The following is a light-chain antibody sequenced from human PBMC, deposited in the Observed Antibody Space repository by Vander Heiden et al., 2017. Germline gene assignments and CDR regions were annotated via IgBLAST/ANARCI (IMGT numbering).Light chain of an antibody. CDR3: QQRSNWPPYT. CDR1: QSVSSY. CDR2: DAS. V-gene: IGKV3-11*01. J-gene: IGKJ2*01. Sequence: EIVFTQSPATLSLPPAERATLSCRASQSVSSYLAWYQQKPGQAPRLLIYDASNRATGIPARFSGSGSGTDFTLTISSLEPEDFAVYYCQQRSNWPPYTFGQGTKLEIK.